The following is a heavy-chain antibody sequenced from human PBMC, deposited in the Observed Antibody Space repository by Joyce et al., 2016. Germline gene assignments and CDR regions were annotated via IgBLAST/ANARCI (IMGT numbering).Heavy chain of an antibody. J-gene: IGHJ3*02. CDR2: INPSGGRT. CDR1: GYSFTGNY. Sequence: QVRLVQSGPEVKKPGASVKVSCKTSGYSFTGNYMHWVRQGPGQRLEWMGVINPSGGRTDYAPKFRGRVTMTRDTSTSTVHMELNRLRSEDTAVYYCARGGDWDYDAFNMWGQGTMVIVSS. D-gene: IGHD1-26*01. CDR3: ARGGDWDYDAFNM. V-gene: IGHV1-46*01.